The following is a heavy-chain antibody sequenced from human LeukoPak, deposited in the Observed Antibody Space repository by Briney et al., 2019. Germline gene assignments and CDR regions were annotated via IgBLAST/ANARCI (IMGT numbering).Heavy chain of an antibody. CDR3: ARGPIPDYDILTGYYDY. Sequence: ASVKVSCKASGYTFTSYGMSWVRQAPGQGLEWMGWISAYNGNTNYAQMLQGRVTMTTDQSTSTAYMDLRSLKSDDTAVYYCARGPIPDYDILTGYYDYWGQGTLVSDSS. CDR2: ISAYNGNT. J-gene: IGHJ4*02. CDR1: GYTFTSYG. D-gene: IGHD3-9*01. V-gene: IGHV1-18*01.